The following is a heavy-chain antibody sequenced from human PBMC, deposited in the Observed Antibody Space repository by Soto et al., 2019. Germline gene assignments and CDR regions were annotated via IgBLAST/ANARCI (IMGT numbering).Heavy chain of an antibody. D-gene: IGHD1-7*01. CDR1: GLTFSNYA. V-gene: IGHV3-23*01. Sequence: VGSLRLSCATSGLTFSNYAMSWVRQAPGGGLEWVSSMSGSSSTTYYADSVRGRFTISRDRSKNTLYLQMSSLRAEDTALYYCAKNQERELPRVIDFWGQGTLVTVSS. CDR3: AKNQERELPRVIDF. J-gene: IGHJ4*02. CDR2: MSGSSSTT.